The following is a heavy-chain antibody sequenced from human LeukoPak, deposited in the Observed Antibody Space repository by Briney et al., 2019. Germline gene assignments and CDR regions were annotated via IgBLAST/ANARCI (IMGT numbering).Heavy chain of an antibody. CDR1: GGSINSGGYS. V-gene: IGHV4-30-4*07. D-gene: IGHD3-9*01. J-gene: IGHJ4*02. CDR2: ISSTGST. Sequence: PSETLSLTCAVSGGSINSGGYSWSWIRQPPGKELEWIGYISSTGSTYYNLSLKSRLSISLDTSKNQFSLKLSSVTAADTAVYYCARLFTGRYFDWLPIQGDIHFDYWGQGTLVTVSS. CDR3: ARLFTGRYFDWLPIQGDIHFDY.